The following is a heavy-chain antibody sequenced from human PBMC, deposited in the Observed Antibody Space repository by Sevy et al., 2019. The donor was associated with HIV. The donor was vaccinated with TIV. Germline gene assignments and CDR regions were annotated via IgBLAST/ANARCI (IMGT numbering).Heavy chain of an antibody. CDR1: GFSFSTYG. J-gene: IGHJ4*01. CDR2: ISYDASKT. V-gene: IGHV3-30*18. CDR3: AKSALAVAATDLSNH. Sequence: GGSLRLSCEASGFSFSTYGMHWVRQAPGKGLEWVAVISYDASKTYYADSVKGRVTISRDNSKNTLYLQMESLRAEDTTVYYCAKSALAVAATDLSNHWGQGTMVTVSS. D-gene: IGHD6-19*01.